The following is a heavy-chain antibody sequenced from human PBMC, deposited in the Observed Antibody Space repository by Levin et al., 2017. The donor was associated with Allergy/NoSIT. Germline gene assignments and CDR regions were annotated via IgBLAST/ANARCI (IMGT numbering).Heavy chain of an antibody. CDR1: GFTFSSYA. D-gene: IGHD3-9*01. J-gene: IGHJ4*02. CDR3: ARGHTFYDFLTGYYTDPYFDY. Sequence: GGSLRLSCAASGFTFSSYAMHWVRQAPGKGLEWVAAISYDGSNKYYADSVKGRFTISRDNSKNTLYLRMNSLRAEDTAVYYCARGHTFYDFLTGYYTDPYFDYWGQGTLVTVSS. CDR2: ISYDGSNK. V-gene: IGHV3-30-3*01.